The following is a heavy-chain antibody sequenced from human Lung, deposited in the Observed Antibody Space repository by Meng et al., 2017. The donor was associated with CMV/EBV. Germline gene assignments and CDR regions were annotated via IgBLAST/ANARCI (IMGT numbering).Heavy chain of an antibody. CDR2: IYHSGST. J-gene: IGHJ4*02. CDR1: GYSISSGYY. V-gene: IGHV4-38-2*02. CDR3: ARVGWEHVADY. D-gene: IGHD1-26*01. Sequence: SETXSLXCTVSGYSISSGYYWGWIRQPPGKGLEWLGSIYHSGSTYYNPSLKSRVTISVDTSKNQFSLKLSSVTAADTAVYYCARVGWEHVADYWGQGTLVTVSS.